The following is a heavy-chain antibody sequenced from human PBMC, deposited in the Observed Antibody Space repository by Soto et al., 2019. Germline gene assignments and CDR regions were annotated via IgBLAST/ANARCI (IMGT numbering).Heavy chain of an antibody. CDR3: ARGLTGSSSWDNWCDP. D-gene: IGHD6-13*01. V-gene: IGHV4-4*07. J-gene: IGHJ5*02. Sequence: QVQLQESGPGLVKPSETLSLTGTVSGGSISSYYWSWIRQPAGKGLERIGRIYTSGSTNHNPSLTSRVTMSVDTSKNQGFLKLSSVTAADTAVYYCARGLTGSSSWDNWCDPWGQGTLVTVSS. CDR2: IYTSGST. CDR1: GGSISSYY.